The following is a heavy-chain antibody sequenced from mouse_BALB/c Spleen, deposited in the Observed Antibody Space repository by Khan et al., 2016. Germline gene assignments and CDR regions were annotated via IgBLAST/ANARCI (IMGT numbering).Heavy chain of an antibody. D-gene: IGHD2-3*01. CDR3: AGDTDGYYAFAY. V-gene: IGHV12-3*02. Sequence: VQLQESGPGLVKPSQSLFLACSITAFPITSGYYWIWIRQSPGKPLEWMGYITHSGETFYNPSLQSPISITRETSKNQFFLQLTSVTTEDKAMYYCAGDTDGYYAFAYWGQGTLVTVSA. CDR2: ITHSGET. J-gene: IGHJ3*01. CDR1: AFPITSGYY.